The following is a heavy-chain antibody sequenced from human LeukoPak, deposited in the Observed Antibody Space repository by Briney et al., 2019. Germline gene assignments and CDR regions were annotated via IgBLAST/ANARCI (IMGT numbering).Heavy chain of an antibody. D-gene: IGHD1-1*01. CDR3: ARDALPFHWHEGNYYMDV. CDR1: GYTFTGYY. Sequence: ASVKVSCKASGYTFTGYYMHWVRQAPGQGLEWMGGIIPIFGTANYAQKFQGRVTIIADKSTSTAYIELRSLRSEDTAVYYCARDALPFHWHEGNYYMDVWGKGTTVTVSS. V-gene: IGHV1-69*06. J-gene: IGHJ6*03. CDR2: IIPIFGTA.